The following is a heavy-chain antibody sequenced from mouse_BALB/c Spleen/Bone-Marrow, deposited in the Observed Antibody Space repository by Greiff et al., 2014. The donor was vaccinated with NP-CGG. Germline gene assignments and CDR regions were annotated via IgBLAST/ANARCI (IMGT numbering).Heavy chain of an antibody. CDR2: ISSGGSYT. J-gene: IGHJ4*01. Sequence: DVMLVESGGGLVKPGGSLKLSCAASGFAFSSYDMSWVRQTPEKRLEWVATISSGGSYTYYPDSVKGRFTISRDNARNTLYLQMSSLRSEDTALYYCARRWLLPYAMDYWGRGTSVTVSS. V-gene: IGHV5-9*02. CDR3: ARRWLLPYAMDY. CDR1: GFAFSSYD. D-gene: IGHD2-3*01.